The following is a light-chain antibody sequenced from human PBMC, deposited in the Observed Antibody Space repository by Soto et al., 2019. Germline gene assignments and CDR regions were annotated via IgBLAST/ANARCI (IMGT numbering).Light chain of an antibody. CDR2: KVS. V-gene: IGKV1-5*03. CDR3: HQYDRFPHT. Sequence: DGQMTQSPSTLSASVGDKVTITCRTSQTINDWLAWYQQKPEKATRLLTYKVSTLESGVPLSFSGSGSGTEFTLTISNLQPDFFPTFYFHQYDRFPHTFGQGTKVKVK. J-gene: IGKJ1*01. CDR1: QTINDW.